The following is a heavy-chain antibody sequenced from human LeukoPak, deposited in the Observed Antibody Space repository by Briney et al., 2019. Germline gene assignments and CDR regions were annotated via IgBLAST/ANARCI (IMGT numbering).Heavy chain of an antibody. CDR3: ATEGYNRNSDSGWTAFYF. CDR1: GYTFIHLY. D-gene: IGHD5-24*01. V-gene: IGHV1-2*06. Sequence: GASVKVSCKASGYTFIHLYIHWVRQAPGQGLEWMGRVNPNSGGTDYAQNFQGRIIMTRDSSITTAYVELSRLRSDDTAMYYCATEGYNRNSDSGWTAFYFWGQGTMVTVSP. CDR2: VNPNSGGT. J-gene: IGHJ3*01.